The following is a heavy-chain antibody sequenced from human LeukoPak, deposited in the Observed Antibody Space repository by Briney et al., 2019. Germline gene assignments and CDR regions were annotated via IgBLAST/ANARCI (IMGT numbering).Heavy chain of an antibody. V-gene: IGHV1-69*08. CDR1: GGTFSSYT. J-gene: IGHJ4*02. D-gene: IGHD6-13*01. CDR2: IIPILGKA. CDR3: ARVAGTLAAAGYAEDY. Sequence: SVKVSCKASGGTFSSYTINWARQAPGQGLEWMGRIIPILGKANYAQKFQGRVTITADKSTSTVYMELSSLRSEDTAVYFCARVAGTLAAAGYAEDYWGQGTLVTVSS.